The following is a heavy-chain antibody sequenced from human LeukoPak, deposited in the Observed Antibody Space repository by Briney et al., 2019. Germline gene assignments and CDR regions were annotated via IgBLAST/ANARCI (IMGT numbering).Heavy chain of an antibody. CDR1: GYTSTSYY. J-gene: IGHJ4*02. V-gene: IGHV1-46*01. CDR3: AKDHIAAAGVFDY. CDR2: INPSGGST. D-gene: IGHD6-13*01. Sequence: GASVKVSCKASGYTSTSYYMHWVRQAPGQGLEWMGIINPSGGSTSYAQKFQGRVTMTRDTSTSTVYMELSSLRSEDTAVYYCAKDHIAAAGVFDYWGRGTLVTVSS.